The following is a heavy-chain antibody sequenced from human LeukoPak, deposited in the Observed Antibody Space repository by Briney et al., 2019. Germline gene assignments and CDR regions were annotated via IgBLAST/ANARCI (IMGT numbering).Heavy chain of an antibody. V-gene: IGHV1-69*05. CDR1: GGTFSGSA. J-gene: IGHJ6*03. Sequence: ASAKVSCKASGGTFSGSAISWVRQTPGQGLEWMGGLIPIFGTANYAQKVQGRVTITTDESTSTAYMELSSLRSEDTAVYYCARGRNNYRRDGDNRVVDYYMDVWGKGTTVTVSS. CDR3: ARGRNNYRRDGDNRVVDYYMDV. CDR2: LIPIFGTA. D-gene: IGHD5-24*01.